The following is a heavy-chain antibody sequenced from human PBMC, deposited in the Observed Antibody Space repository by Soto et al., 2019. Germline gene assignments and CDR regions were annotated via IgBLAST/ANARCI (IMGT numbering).Heavy chain of an antibody. CDR1: TSW. Sequence: TSWINWVRPASGKGLELVGRIKSKIDGGTTDFAAPVKGRFAISRDDSRNMVYFQMNSLEIEDTAVYYCTTDSHFTMKLVGFDYWGLGTLVTVYS. CDR2: IKSKIDGGTT. J-gene: IGHJ4*01. V-gene: IGHV3-15*07. D-gene: IGHD3-22*01. CDR3: TTDSHFTMKLVGFDY.